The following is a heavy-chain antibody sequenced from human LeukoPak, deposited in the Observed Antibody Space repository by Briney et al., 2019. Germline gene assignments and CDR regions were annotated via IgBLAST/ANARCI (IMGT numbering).Heavy chain of an antibody. CDR1: GYTFTSYD. J-gene: IGHJ6*02. CDR3: ARVYRTNPGGYGMDV. Sequence: WASVKVSCKASGYTFTSYDINWVRQATGQGLEWMGWMNPNSGNTGYAQKFQGRVTMTRNTSISTAYMELSSLRSEDTAVYYCARVYRTNPGGYGMDVWGQGTTVTVSS. D-gene: IGHD3-16*02. V-gene: IGHV1-8*01. CDR2: MNPNSGNT.